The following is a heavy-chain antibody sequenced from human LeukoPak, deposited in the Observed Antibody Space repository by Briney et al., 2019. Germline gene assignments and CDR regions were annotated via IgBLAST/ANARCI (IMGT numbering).Heavy chain of an antibody. Sequence: SGTLSLTCAVFDDSIYSNKWWSWVRQPPGKGLEWIGEISQTGTTYYDPSLKSRTTISINRSKNHFSLTLTSATAADTAVYFCASHMAVAGTRGFDDWGPGTLVTVSS. J-gene: IGHJ4*02. CDR3: ASHMAVAGTRGFDD. CDR1: DDSIYSNKW. CDR2: ISQTGTT. V-gene: IGHV4-4*02. D-gene: IGHD6-19*01.